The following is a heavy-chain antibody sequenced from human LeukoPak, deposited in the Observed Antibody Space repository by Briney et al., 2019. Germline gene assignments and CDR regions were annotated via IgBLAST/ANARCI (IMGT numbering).Heavy chain of an antibody. J-gene: IGHJ5*02. V-gene: IGHV5-51*01. D-gene: IGHD2-15*01. CDR1: GYSFTSYW. Sequence: GESLKISCKGSGYSFTSYWIGWVRQMPGKGLEWMGIIYPGDSDTRYSPSFQGQVTISADKSISTAYLQWSSLKASDTAMYYCAKTIGYCSGSSCYSEDWFDPWGQGTLVTVSS. CDR2: IYPGDSDT. CDR3: AKTIGYCSGSSCYSEDWFDP.